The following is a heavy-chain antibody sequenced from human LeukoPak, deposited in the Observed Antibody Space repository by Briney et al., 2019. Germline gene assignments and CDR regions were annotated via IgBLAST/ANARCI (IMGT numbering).Heavy chain of an antibody. J-gene: IGHJ3*02. V-gene: IGHV3-7*01. CDR3: ARVRIAVAVSAFGI. CDR2: IKQDGSEK. CDR1: GFTFSSHC. Sequence: GGSLRLSCEASGFTFSSHCMSWVRQAPGKGLERVANIKQDGSEKYYVDSVKGRFTISRDNAKNSLYLQMSILRAADTAVYYCARVRIAVAVSAFGIWGQGTMVTVSS. D-gene: IGHD6-19*01.